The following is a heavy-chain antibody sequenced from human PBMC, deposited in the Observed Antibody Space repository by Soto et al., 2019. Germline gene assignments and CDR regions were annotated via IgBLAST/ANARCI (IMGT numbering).Heavy chain of an antibody. D-gene: IGHD3-10*01. Sequence: VGSLRLSCAASGFTFSDYYMSWIRQAPGKGLEWVSYISSSGSTIYYADSVKGRFTISRDNAKNSLYLQMNSLRAEDTAVYYCARAGDGTMVRGVIIVYYYYGMDVWGQGTTVTVSS. CDR2: ISSSGSTI. CDR1: GFTFSDYY. V-gene: IGHV3-11*01. J-gene: IGHJ6*02. CDR3: ARAGDGTMVRGVIIVYYYYGMDV.